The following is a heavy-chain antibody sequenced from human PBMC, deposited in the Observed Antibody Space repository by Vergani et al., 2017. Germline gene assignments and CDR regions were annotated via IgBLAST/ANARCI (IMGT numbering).Heavy chain of an antibody. CDR1: GYTFTGYY. CDR2: INPNSGGT. J-gene: IGHJ2*01. D-gene: IGHD3-10*01. CDR3: ARDLGSFWSGEGIRYFDL. V-gene: IGHV1-2*02. Sequence: QVQLVQSGAEVKKPGASVRVSCKASGYTFTGYYMHWVRQAPGQGLEWMGWINPNSGGTNYAQKFQGRVTMTRDTSISTAYMELGRLRSDDTAVYYCARDLGSFWSGEGIRYFDLWGRGTLVTVSS.